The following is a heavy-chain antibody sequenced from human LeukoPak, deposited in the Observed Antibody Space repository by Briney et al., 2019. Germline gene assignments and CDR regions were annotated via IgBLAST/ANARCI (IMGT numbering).Heavy chain of an antibody. CDR1: GGSIRSYY. CDR3: ASRSGSFSDALDI. Sequence: SETLSLTCTVSGGSIRSYYWGWIRQPPGKGLEWIGYVHYSESTKYNPSLKSRVTMSVDTSKNQFSLKLSSVTAADTAVYYCASRSGSFSDALDIWGQGTLVTVSS. V-gene: IGHV4-59*08. D-gene: IGHD3-10*01. CDR2: VHYSEST. J-gene: IGHJ3*02.